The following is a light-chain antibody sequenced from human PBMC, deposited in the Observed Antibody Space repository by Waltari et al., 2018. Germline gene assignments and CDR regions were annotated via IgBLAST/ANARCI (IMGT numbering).Light chain of an antibody. J-gene: IGLJ2*01. V-gene: IGLV3-19*01. Sequence: SSELTQDPAVSVALGQTVRITCQGDSLRTYWASWDQQKPGQAPILVIYDNRDRPSGIHDRFSGSKSGNPASLTITGAQPEDEAAYYCNSRDSSGDLVVFGGGTKLTV. CDR2: DNR. CDR3: NSRDSSGDLVV. CDR1: SLRTYW.